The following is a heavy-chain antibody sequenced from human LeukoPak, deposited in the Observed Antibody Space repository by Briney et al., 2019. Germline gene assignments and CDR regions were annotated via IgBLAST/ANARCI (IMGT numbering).Heavy chain of an antibody. CDR2: ISISSSYV. D-gene: IGHD3-22*01. J-gene: IGHJ4*02. Sequence: GGSLRLSCAASGFTFSRYSMNWVRQAPGKGLEWVSSISISSSYVYYADSVKGRFTMSRDNAKNSLYLQMNSLRAEDTAVYYCARGYDSSGYYSTNFDYWGQGTLVTVSS. V-gene: IGHV3-21*01. CDR3: ARGYDSSGYYSTNFDY. CDR1: GFTFSRYS.